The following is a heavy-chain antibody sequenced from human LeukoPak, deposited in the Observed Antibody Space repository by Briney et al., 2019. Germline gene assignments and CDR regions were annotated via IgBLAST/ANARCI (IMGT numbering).Heavy chain of an antibody. Sequence: PGGALRLSCAASGFTRSDYSMNWVRQAPGKGLEWVSYISSSSSTIQYAHSVKGRFTISRDNAKNSLYLQMNSLRDEDTAVYYCARANPPIVWGQGTLVTVSS. J-gene: IGHJ4*02. CDR1: GFTRSDYS. CDR3: ARANPPIV. V-gene: IGHV3-48*02. CDR2: ISSSSSTI. D-gene: IGHD3-16*02.